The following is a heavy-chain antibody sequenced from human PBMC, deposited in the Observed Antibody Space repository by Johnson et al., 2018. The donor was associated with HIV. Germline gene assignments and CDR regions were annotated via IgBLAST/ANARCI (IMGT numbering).Heavy chain of an antibody. D-gene: IGHD6-19*01. CDR2: ISGSGGGT. J-gene: IGHJ3*02. Sequence: VQLVESGGGLVQPGGSLRLSCAASGFTFSSYVMSWVRQAPGKGLEWVSSISGSGGGTYYADSVRGRFTISRDNSKNTLYLQMNSLRAEDTAVYYCARDWGLYSSGWYVDAFDIWGQGTMVTVSS. CDR3: ARDWGLYSSGWYVDAFDI. CDR1: GFTFSSYV. V-gene: IGHV3-23*04.